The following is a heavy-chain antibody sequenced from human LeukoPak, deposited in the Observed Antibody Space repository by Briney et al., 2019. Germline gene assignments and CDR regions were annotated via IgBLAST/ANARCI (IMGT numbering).Heavy chain of an antibody. J-gene: IGHJ6*03. CDR1: GGSISSYY. V-gene: IGHV4-59*12. CDR3: ARRYSYGTYYYYYYMDV. D-gene: IGHD5-18*01. Sequence: SETLSLTCTVSGGSISSYYWSWIRQPPGKGLEWIGYIYYSGSTNYNPSLKSRVTISVDTSKNQFSLRLSSVTAADTAVYYCARRYSYGTYYYYYYMDVWGKGTTVTVSS. CDR2: IYYSGST.